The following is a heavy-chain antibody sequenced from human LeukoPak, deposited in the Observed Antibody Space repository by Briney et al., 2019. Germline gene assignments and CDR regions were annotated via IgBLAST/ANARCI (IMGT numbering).Heavy chain of an antibody. CDR2: ISGSGGST. CDR3: GKDLDDTSGYYVDWFDP. J-gene: IGHJ5*02. V-gene: IGHV3-23*01. CDR1: GFTFSSYG. Sequence: GGSLRLSCAASGFTFSSYGMSWVRQAPGQGLEWVSAISGSGGSTYYADSVKGRFTISRDNSKNTLYLQMNSLRAEDTAVYYCGKDLDDTSGYYVDWFDPWGQGTLVTVSS. D-gene: IGHD3-22*01.